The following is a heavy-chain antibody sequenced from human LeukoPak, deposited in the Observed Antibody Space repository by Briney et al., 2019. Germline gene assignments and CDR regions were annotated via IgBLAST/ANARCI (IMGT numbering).Heavy chain of an antibody. J-gene: IGHJ5*02. CDR1: GFTVSSNY. CDR2: IWYDGRNK. V-gene: IGHV3-33*08. Sequence: GGSLRLSCAASGFTVSSNYMSWVRQAPGKGLEWVAVIWYDGRNKYYADSVKGRFTTSRDNSKNTLYLQMNSLRAEDTAVYYCAKSVVPAAIHGGGNWFDPWGQGTLVTVSS. D-gene: IGHD2-2*01. CDR3: AKSVVPAAIHGGGNWFDP.